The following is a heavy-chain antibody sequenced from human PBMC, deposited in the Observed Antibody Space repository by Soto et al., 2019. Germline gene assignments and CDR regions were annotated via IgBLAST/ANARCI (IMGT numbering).Heavy chain of an antibody. V-gene: IGHV3-30-3*01. CDR3: ARRKVVPAAPYYYYGMDV. D-gene: IGHD2-2*01. J-gene: IGHJ6*02. CDR2: ISYDGSNK. CDR1: GFTFSSYA. Sequence: QVQLVESGGGVVQPGRSLRLSCAASGFTFSSYAMHWVRQAPGKGLEWVAVISYDGSNKYYADSVKGRFTISRDNSKNTLYLQMNSLRAEDTVVYYCARRKVVPAAPYYYYGMDVWGQGTTVTVSS.